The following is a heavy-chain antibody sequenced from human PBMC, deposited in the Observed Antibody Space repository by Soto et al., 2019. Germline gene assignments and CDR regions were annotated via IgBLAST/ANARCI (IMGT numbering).Heavy chain of an antibody. Sequence: PGGSLRLSCAASGFTFSSYAMSWVRQAPGKGLEWVSAISGSGGSTYYADSVKDRFTISRDNSKNTLYLQMNSLRAEDTAVYYYAKDYLGTRRYYFAFWARGTLVPVSS. CDR1: GFTFSSYA. CDR3: AKDYLGTRRYYFAF. D-gene: IGHD3-22*01. J-gene: IGHJ1*01. CDR2: ISGSGGST. V-gene: IGHV3-23*01.